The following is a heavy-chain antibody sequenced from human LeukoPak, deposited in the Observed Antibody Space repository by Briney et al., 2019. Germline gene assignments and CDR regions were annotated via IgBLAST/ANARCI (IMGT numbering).Heavy chain of an antibody. Sequence: SVKVSCKASGGTFSSYAISWVRQAPRQGLEWMGGIIPIFGTANYAQKFQGRVTITADKSTSTAYMELSSLRSEDTAVYYCARVSGSGYYYHFDYWGQGTLVTVSS. CDR2: IIPIFGTA. CDR1: GGTFSSYA. V-gene: IGHV1-69*06. J-gene: IGHJ4*02. D-gene: IGHD3-22*01. CDR3: ARVSGSGYYYHFDY.